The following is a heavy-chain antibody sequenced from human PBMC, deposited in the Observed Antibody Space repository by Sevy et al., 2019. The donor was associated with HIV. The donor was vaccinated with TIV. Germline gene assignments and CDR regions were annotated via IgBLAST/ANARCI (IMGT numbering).Heavy chain of an antibody. CDR1: GFSFSSYE. J-gene: IGHJ4*02. CDR2: ISNSGTTI. CDR3: ARDLPPSATTVPHFDC. V-gene: IGHV3-48*03. D-gene: IGHD4-17*01. Sequence: GGSLRLSCAASGFSFSSYEMNWVRQAPGKGLEWVSYISNSGTTISYSDSVRGRLTISRDNARNLLYLKMNSLRAEDTAVYFCARDLPPSATTVPHFDCWGQGTLVTVSS.